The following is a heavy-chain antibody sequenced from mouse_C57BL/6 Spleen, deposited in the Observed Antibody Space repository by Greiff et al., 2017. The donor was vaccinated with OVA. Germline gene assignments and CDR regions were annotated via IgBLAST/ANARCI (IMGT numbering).Heavy chain of an antibody. Sequence: EVKVVESGGGLVKPGGSLKLSCAASGFTFSSYAMSWVRQTPEKRLEWVGTISDGGSYTYYPANVKGRFTISRDTAKNNLYLQMSQLKSEDTDMYYCASYPFAYWGQGTLVTVSA. CDR3: ASYPFAY. CDR2: ISDGGSYT. D-gene: IGHD5-5*01. V-gene: IGHV5-4*03. J-gene: IGHJ3*01. CDR1: GFTFSSYA.